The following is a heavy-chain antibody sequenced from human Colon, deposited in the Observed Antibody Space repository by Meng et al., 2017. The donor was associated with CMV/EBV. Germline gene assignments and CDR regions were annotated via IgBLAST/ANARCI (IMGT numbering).Heavy chain of an antibody. CDR3: AREMGHKKRIFDY. V-gene: IGHV4-34*01. CDR2: INHGGST. Sequence: SETLSLTCTVYGGSFSAYFWTWIRQPPGKGLEWIGEINHGGSTNYHPSLKSRVTISVDTSKNQFSLKLTSVTAADTAVYYCAREMGHKKRIFDYWGQGTLVTVSS. CDR1: GGSFSAYF. D-gene: IGHD2-15*01. J-gene: IGHJ4*02.